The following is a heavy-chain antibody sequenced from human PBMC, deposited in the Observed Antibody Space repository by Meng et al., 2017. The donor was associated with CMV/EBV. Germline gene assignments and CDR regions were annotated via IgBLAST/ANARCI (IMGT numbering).Heavy chain of an antibody. CDR2: IRSKANSYAT. V-gene: IGHV3-73*01. D-gene: IGHD2-2*01. CDR3: TRASFSRYCSSTSCYYGMDV. CDR1: GFTFSGSA. J-gene: IGHJ6*02. Sequence: GESLKISCAASGFTFSGSAMHWVRQASGKGLEWVGRIRSKANSYATAYAASVKGRLTISRDDSKNTAYLQMNSLKTEDTAVYYCTRASFSRYCSSTSCYYGMDVWGQGNTVTVSS.